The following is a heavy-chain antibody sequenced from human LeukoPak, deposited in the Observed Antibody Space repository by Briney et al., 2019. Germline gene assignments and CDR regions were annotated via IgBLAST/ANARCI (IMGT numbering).Heavy chain of an antibody. D-gene: IGHD3-22*01. CDR3: ARDRPQWLGRAFDI. CDR2: IYYSGST. V-gene: IGHV4-30-4*01. CDR1: GGSISSGDYY. Sequence: SETLSLTCTVSGGSISSGDYYWSWIRQPPGKGLEWIGYIYYSGSTYYNPSLKSRVTISVDTSKNQFSLKLSSVTAADTAVYYCARDRPQWLGRAFDIWGQGTMVTVSS. J-gene: IGHJ3*02.